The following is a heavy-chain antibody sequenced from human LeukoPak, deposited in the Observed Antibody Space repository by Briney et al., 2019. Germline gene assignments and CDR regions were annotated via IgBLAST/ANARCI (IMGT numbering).Heavy chain of an antibody. CDR3: ARDPFYDISGYYGNWFDP. J-gene: IGHJ5*02. CDR1: GFTFSSYA. Sequence: PGGSLRLSCAASGFTFSSYAMSWVRQAPGKGLEWVSAISGSGGSTYYADSVKGRFTISRDNSKNTLYLQMNSLRAEDTAVYYCARDPFYDISGYYGNWFDPWGQGTLVTVSS. CDR2: ISGSGGST. D-gene: IGHD3-22*01. V-gene: IGHV3-23*01.